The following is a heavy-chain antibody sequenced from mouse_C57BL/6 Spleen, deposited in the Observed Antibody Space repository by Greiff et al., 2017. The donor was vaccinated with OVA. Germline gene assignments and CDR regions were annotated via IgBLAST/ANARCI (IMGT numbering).Heavy chain of an antibody. J-gene: IGHJ2*01. CDR3: ARSKDGNYDY. CDR1: GYASTNYL. Sequence: VQLQQSGAELVRPGTSVKVSCKASGYASTNYLIEWVKQRPGQGLEWIGVINPGSGGTNYNEKFKGKATLTADKSSSTAYMQLSSLTSEDSAVYFCARSKDGNYDYWGQGTTLTVSS. CDR2: INPGSGGT. D-gene: IGHD2-1*01. V-gene: IGHV1-54*01.